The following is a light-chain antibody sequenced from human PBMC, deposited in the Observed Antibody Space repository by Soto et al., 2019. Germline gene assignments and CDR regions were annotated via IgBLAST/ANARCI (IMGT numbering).Light chain of an antibody. V-gene: IGKV1-5*03. J-gene: IGKJ2*01. Sequence: DLQMTQSPSTLSASVGDRVTITCRASQSISSWLAWYQQKPGKAPKVLIYKASNLESGVPSRFSGSGSGTEFTLTISSLQPDDFATYYCQQYNSYPYIFGQGTKLEI. CDR3: QQYNSYPYI. CDR2: KAS. CDR1: QSISSW.